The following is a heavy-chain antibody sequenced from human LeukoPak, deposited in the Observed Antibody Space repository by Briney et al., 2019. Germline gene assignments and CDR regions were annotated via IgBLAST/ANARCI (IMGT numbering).Heavy chain of an antibody. D-gene: IGHD3-22*01. CDR2: IKSKTDGGTT. CDR3: TTDLYYHDSSGTEN. V-gene: IGHV3-15*01. Sequence: WIRQPPGKGLEWVGRIKSKTDGGTTDYAAPVKGRFTISRDDSKNTLYLQMNSLKTEDTAVYYCTTDLYYHDSSGTENWGQGTLVTVSS. J-gene: IGHJ4*02.